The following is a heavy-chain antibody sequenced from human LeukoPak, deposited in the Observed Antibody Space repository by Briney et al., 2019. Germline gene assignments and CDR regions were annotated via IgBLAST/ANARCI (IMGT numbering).Heavy chain of an antibody. Sequence: GGSLRLSCAASGFTFDDYAMHWVRQAPGKGLEWVSLISWDGGSTYYADSVKGRFTISRDNSKNSLYLQMNSLRAEDTALYYCAKGDRPLRYSDWLLNYWGQGTLVTVSS. V-gene: IGHV3-43D*03. D-gene: IGHD3-9*01. J-gene: IGHJ4*02. CDR2: ISWDGGST. CDR3: AKGDRPLRYSDWLLNY. CDR1: GFTFDDYA.